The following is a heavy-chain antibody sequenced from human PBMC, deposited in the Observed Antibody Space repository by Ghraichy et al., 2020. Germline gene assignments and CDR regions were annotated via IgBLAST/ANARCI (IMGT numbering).Heavy chain of an antibody. CDR3: AKDLIIGRKDSSGPVAG. D-gene: IGHD3-22*01. CDR1: GFTFSSYG. Sequence: GGSLRLSCAASGFTFSSYGMHWVRQAPGKGLEWVAVISYDGSNKYYADSVKGRFTISRDNSKNTLYLQMNSLRAEDTAVYYCAKDLIIGRKDSSGPVAGWGQGTLVTVSS. CDR2: ISYDGSNK. V-gene: IGHV3-30*18. J-gene: IGHJ4*02.